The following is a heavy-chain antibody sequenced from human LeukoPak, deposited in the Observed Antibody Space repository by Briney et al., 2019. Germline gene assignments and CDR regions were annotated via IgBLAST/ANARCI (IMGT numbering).Heavy chain of an antibody. V-gene: IGHV4-39*01. Sequence: PSETLSLTCTVSGGSISSSSYYWGWIRQPPGKGLEWIGSIYYSGSTYYNPSLKSRVTMSVDTSKNQFSLKLSSVTAADTAVYYCASQDIAAAGTGAFDIWGQGTMVTVSS. D-gene: IGHD6-13*01. J-gene: IGHJ3*02. CDR1: GGSISSSSYY. CDR2: IYYSGST. CDR3: ASQDIAAAGTGAFDI.